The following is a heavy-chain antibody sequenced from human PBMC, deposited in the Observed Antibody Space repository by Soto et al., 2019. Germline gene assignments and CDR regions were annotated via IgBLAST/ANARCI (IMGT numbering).Heavy chain of an antibody. CDR3: ARDRGSALNWFDP. Sequence: QVQLVESGGGVVQPGRSLRLSCAASGFTFSSYGMHWVRQAPGKGLEWVAVIWYDGSNKYYADSVKGRFTISRDNSKNTLYLQMNILRAEDTAVYYCARDRGSALNWFDPWGQGTLVTVSS. J-gene: IGHJ5*02. CDR1: GFTFSSYG. D-gene: IGHD3-10*01. CDR2: IWYDGSNK. V-gene: IGHV3-33*01.